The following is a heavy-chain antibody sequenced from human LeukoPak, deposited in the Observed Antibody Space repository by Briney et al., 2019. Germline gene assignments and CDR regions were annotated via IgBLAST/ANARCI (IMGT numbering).Heavy chain of an antibody. Sequence: SETLSVTCAVYGGSFSGYYWSWIRQPPGKGLEWIGEINHSGSTNYNPSLKSRVTISVDTSKNQFSLKLSSVTAADTAVYYCARGTQGEYDFWSGYRYYFDYWGQGTLVTVSS. D-gene: IGHD3-3*01. J-gene: IGHJ4*02. CDR1: GGSFSGYY. CDR2: INHSGST. V-gene: IGHV4-34*01. CDR3: ARGTQGEYDFWSGYRYYFDY.